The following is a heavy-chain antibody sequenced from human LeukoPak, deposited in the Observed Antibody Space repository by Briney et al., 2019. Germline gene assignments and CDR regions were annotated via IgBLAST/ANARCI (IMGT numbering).Heavy chain of an antibody. D-gene: IGHD6-13*01. V-gene: IGHV3-23*01. CDR1: GFTFSSYA. CDR2: ISGRSVST. J-gene: IGHJ4*02. CDR3: AKSPSIAAAGSLFDY. Sequence: GGSLRLSCAASGFTFSSYAMTWVRQAPGRGLEWVSGISGRSVSTFYADSVKGRFTISRDNSKNTLFLQMNSLRAEDTAVYYCAKSPSIAAAGSLFDYWGQGTLVTVSS.